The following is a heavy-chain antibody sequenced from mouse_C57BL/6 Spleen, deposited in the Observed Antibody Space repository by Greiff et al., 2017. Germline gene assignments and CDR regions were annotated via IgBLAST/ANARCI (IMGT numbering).Heavy chain of an antibody. CDR1: GYTFTDYY. D-gene: IGHD1-1*01. Sequence: VQLQQSGPELVKPGASVKISCKASGYTFTDYYMNWVTQSHGKSLEWIGDINPNNGGTSYNQKFKGKATLTVDKSSSTAYMALHSLTSEDSAVYYCARWVTTVVARYFDVWGTGTTVTVSS. V-gene: IGHV1-26*01. J-gene: IGHJ1*03. CDR2: INPNNGGT. CDR3: ARWVTTVVARYFDV.